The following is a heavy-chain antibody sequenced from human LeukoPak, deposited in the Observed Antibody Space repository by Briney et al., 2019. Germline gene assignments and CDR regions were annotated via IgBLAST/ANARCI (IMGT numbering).Heavy chain of an antibody. V-gene: IGHV1-69*06. CDR1: GYTFTGYY. Sequence: SVKVSCKASGYTFTGYYMHWVRQAPGQGLEWMGGIIPIFGTANYAQKFQGRVTITADKSTSTAYMELSSLRSEDTAVYYCARGSSGWYYFDYWGQGTLVSVSS. D-gene: IGHD6-19*01. CDR3: ARGSSGWYYFDY. J-gene: IGHJ4*02. CDR2: IIPIFGTA.